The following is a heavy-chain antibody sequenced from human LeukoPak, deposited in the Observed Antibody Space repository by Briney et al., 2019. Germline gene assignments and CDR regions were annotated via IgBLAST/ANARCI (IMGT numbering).Heavy chain of an antibody. V-gene: IGHV3-23*01. CDR2: ISTRSGGT. Sequence: GGSLRLSRAASGFTFSSYAMTWVRQAPGKGLEWVSAISTRSGGTYYADSVKGRFTISRDNAENTLYLQMNSLRDEDTALYYCARDYGYSSSFDYWGQGTLVTVSS. D-gene: IGHD6-13*01. J-gene: IGHJ4*02. CDR1: GFTFSSYA. CDR3: ARDYGYSSSFDY.